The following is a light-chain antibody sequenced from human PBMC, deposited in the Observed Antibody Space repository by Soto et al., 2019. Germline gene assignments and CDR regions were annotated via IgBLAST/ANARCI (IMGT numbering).Light chain of an antibody. V-gene: IGKV3-15*01. J-gene: IGKJ1*01. Sequence: EIVMMQSPATLSVSPGERASLSCRASQSISSNLAWYQQKPGQAPRLLIYDASTRATGIPARFSGSGSGTEFTLTISSLQSEDFAVYYCQQYSNWPETFGQGTKV. CDR2: DAS. CDR1: QSISSN. CDR3: QQYSNWPET.